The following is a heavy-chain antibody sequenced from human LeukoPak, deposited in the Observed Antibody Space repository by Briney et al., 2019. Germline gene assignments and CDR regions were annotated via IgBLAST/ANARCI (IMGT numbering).Heavy chain of an antibody. J-gene: IGHJ4*02. V-gene: IGHV4-34*08. D-gene: IGHD2-15*01. Sequence: AETLSLTCAVYGWTFSGYYWNWIRQPPGKGLEWIGEINHSGGTNYNPYLKSRVTISVDKSENQFSLMLSTVTTADTAVYYFAQGGSWGQGTLVTVSS. CDR2: INHSGGT. CDR3: AQGGS. CDR1: GWTFSGYY.